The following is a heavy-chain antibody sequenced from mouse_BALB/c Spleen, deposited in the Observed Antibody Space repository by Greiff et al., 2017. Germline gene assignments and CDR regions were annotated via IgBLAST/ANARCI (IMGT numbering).Heavy chain of an antibody. V-gene: IGHV3-6*02. CDR3: AEYGNYYYYAMDY. J-gene: IGHJ4*01. D-gene: IGHD2-10*02. CDR1: GFSITSGYF. CDR2: ISYDGSN. Sequence: EVKLMESGPGLVKPSQSLSLTCSVTGFSITSGYFWNLIRQFPGNQLEWIGFISYDGSNNYNPSLQNRIAITGDTSKNQFFLKLNSVTTEDTATYYCAEYGNYYYYAMDYWGQGTSVTVSS.